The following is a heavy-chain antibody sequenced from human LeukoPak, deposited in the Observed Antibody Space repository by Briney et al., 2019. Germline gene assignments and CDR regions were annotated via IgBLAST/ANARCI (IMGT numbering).Heavy chain of an antibody. CDR2: IRQDVNDR. Sequence: GGSLRLSCAASGFSLSDYWMTWVRQAPGRGLEWVATIRQDVNDRNYVDSVKGRFTISRDNADNSFYRQMYSLRAEDTAVYYCVRAFPRDCSSIDCHGFDFWGQGTLITVSS. V-gene: IGHV3-7*01. D-gene: IGHD2-2*01. CDR3: VRAFPRDCSSIDCHGFDF. CDR1: GFSLSDYW. J-gene: IGHJ4*02.